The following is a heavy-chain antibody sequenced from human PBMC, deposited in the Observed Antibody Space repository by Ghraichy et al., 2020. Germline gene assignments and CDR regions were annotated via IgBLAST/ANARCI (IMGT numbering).Heavy chain of an antibody. V-gene: IGHV4-59*01. CDR1: GGSISSYY. D-gene: IGHD3-3*01. J-gene: IGHJ5*02. Sequence: SETLSLTCTVSGGSISSYYWSWIRQPPGKGLEWIGYIYYSGSTNYNPSLKSRVTISVDTSKNQFSLKLSSVTAADTAVYYCARQSLTFWSGYPDWFDPWGQGTLVTVSS. CDR3: ARQSLTFWSGYPDWFDP. CDR2: IYYSGST.